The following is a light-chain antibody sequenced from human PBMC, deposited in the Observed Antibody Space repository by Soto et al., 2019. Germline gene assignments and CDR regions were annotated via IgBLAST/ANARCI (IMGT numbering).Light chain of an antibody. CDR2: AAS. Sequence: DIQLTQSPSFLSASVGDRVTITCRSRQAISSSLAWYQHNPGKAPKLLIYAASTLQNGVPSSFSGSGSGTEFTLPLSSLQPEDFATYYCQHLKGYRYTCGEGTNVEIK. CDR3: QHLKGYRYT. V-gene: IGKV1-9*01. J-gene: IGKJ2*01. CDR1: QAISSS.